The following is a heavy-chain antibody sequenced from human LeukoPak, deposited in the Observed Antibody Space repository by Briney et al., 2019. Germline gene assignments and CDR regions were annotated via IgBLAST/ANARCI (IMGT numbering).Heavy chain of an antibody. CDR1: GYSISSGYY. J-gene: IGHJ4*02. CDR3: ARGLDYGDYAY. V-gene: IGHV4-38-2*02. CDR2: IYHSGST. D-gene: IGHD4-17*01. Sequence: PSETLSLTCTVSGYSISSGYYWGWIRQPPGKGLEWIGSIYHSGSTYYNPSLESRVTISVDTSKNQFSLKLSSVTAADTAVYYCARGLDYGDYAYWGQGTLVTVSS.